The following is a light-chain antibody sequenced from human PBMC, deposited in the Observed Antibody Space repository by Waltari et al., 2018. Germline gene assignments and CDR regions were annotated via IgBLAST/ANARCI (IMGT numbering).Light chain of an antibody. V-gene: IGLV2-14*03. CDR1: SSDVGGSNY. J-gene: IGLJ2*01. CDR2: DVS. Sequence: LTQGTGVSGSPGPSITISCTGSSSDVGGSNYVSWYQQHPGKAPKLIIYDVSNRPSGVSNRFSGSKSGNTASLTISGLQAEDEADYYCSSYISSSTLELFGGGTSLTVL. CDR3: SSYISSSTLEL.